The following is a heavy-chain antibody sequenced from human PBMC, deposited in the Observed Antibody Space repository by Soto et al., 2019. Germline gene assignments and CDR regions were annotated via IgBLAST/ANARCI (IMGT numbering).Heavy chain of an antibody. CDR1: GFTFSSYS. CDR2: ISSSSSYI. D-gene: IGHD2-2*01. Sequence: GGSLRLSCAASGFTFSSYSMNWVSQAPGKGLEWVSSISSSSSYIYYADSVKGRFTISRDNAKNSLYLQMNSLRAEDTAVYYCASDSRRYCSSTSCYAFDIWGQGTMVTVSS. V-gene: IGHV3-21*01. J-gene: IGHJ3*02. CDR3: ASDSRRYCSSTSCYAFDI.